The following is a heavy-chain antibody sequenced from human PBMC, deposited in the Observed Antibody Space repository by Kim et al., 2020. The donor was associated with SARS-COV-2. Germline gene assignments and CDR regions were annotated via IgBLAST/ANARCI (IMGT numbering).Heavy chain of an antibody. CDR1: GGSISSGGYY. Sequence: SETLSLTCTVSGGSISSGGYYWSWIRQHPGKGLEWSGYIYYSGSTYYNPSLKSRITISVDTSKNQFYLKLSSVAAADTAVYYWARERYGDFDYWGQGTLVTVSS. V-gene: IGHV4-31*03. D-gene: IGHD4-17*01. CDR3: ARERYGDFDY. J-gene: IGHJ4*02. CDR2: IYYSGST.